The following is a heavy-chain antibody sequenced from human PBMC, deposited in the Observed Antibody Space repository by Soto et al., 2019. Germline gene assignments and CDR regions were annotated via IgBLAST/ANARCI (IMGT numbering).Heavy chain of an antibody. CDR1: GGSFSGYY. D-gene: IGHD3-22*01. Sequence: SETLSLTCAVYGGSFSGYYWSWIRQPPGEGLEWIGEINHSGSTNYNPSLKSRVTISVDTSKNQFSLKLSSVTAADTAVYYCARGFTARITMRKGAFDIWGQGTMVTVSS. CDR2: INHSGST. J-gene: IGHJ3*02. CDR3: ARGFTARITMRKGAFDI. V-gene: IGHV4-34*01.